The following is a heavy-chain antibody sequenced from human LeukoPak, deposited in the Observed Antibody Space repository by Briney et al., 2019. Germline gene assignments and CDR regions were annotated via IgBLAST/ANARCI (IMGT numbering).Heavy chain of an antibody. D-gene: IGHD5-12*01. CDR2: IYPSGTT. J-gene: IGHJ4*02. CDR1: GGSISNGSYY. Sequence: KTSQTLSLTCTVSGGSISNGSYYWSWIRQPAGKGLEWIGRIYPSGTTNYNPSLKSRVTISVDTSKNQFSLKLRSVTAADTAVYYCARGQEVVAENYFDYWGQGTLVTVSS. CDR3: ARGQEVVAENYFDY. V-gene: IGHV4-61*02.